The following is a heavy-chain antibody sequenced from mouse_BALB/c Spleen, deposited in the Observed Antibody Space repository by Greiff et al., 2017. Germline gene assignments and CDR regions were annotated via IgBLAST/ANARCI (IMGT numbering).Heavy chain of an antibody. J-gene: IGHJ3*01. CDR1: GFNIKDTY. V-gene: IGHV14-3*02. D-gene: IGHD2-3*01. Sequence: EVKLMESGAELVKPGASVKLSCTASGFNIKDTYMHWVKQRPEQGLEWIGRIDPANGNTKYDPKFQGKATITADTSSNTAYLQLSSLTSEDTAVYYCARLGGYSWFAYWGQGTLVTVSA. CDR2: IDPANGNT. CDR3: ARLGGYSWFAY.